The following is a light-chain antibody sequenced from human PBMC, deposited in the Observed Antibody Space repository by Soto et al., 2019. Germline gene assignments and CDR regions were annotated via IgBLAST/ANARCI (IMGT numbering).Light chain of an antibody. CDR2: DIS. CDR1: QSVAGS. V-gene: IGKV3-11*01. CDR3: QQYDSSPRT. J-gene: IGKJ1*01. Sequence: EFVLTQSPATLSLSPGERAILSFMASQSVAGSLAWYQQKPGQAPRLLIYDISTRAAAIPARFSGSGSGTDFTLTVSSLEPEDFAVYYCQQYDSSPRTFGQGTKVDIK.